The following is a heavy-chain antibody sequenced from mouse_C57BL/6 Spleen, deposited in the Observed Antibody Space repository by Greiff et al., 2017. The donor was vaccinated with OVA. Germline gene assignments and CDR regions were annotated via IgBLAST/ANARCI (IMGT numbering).Heavy chain of an antibody. Sequence: EVQGVESGGGLVKPGGSLKLSCAASGFTFSSYTMSWVRQTPEKRLEWVATISGGGGNTYYPDSVKGRFTISRDNAKNTLYLQMSSLRSEDTALYYCARPGGLLSYAMDYWGQGTSVTVSS. CDR3: ARPGGLLSYAMDY. D-gene: IGHD2-10*01. CDR1: GFTFSSYT. J-gene: IGHJ4*01. V-gene: IGHV5-9*01. CDR2: ISGGGGNT.